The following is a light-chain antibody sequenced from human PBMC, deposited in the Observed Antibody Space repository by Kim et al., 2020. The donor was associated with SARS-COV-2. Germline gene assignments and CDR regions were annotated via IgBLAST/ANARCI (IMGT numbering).Light chain of an antibody. Sequence: EIVLTQSPATLSLSPGERATLSCRASQSVSTSVAWFQHKPGQAPRLLIHDASYRATGIPARFSGSGSGTDFTLTITGLQAEDFAVYYCQQREDWPLTFGGGTKVDSK. V-gene: IGKV3-11*01. CDR3: QQREDWPLT. CDR2: DAS. CDR1: QSVSTS. J-gene: IGKJ4*01.